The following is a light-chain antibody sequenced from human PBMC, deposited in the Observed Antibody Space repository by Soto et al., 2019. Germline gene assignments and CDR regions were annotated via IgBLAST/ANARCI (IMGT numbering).Light chain of an antibody. CDR3: QKPNISPLT. V-gene: IGKV1-12*01. CDR1: QGIASW. Sequence: DIQMTQSPSSVSASVGDTVTITCRASQGIASWLAWYQQKPGKAPKLLIYIASTVQSGVPSRFSGSGSGTIFPLPISTPHPKDFAIYYCQKPNISPLTFGGGTKV. CDR2: IAS. J-gene: IGKJ4*01.